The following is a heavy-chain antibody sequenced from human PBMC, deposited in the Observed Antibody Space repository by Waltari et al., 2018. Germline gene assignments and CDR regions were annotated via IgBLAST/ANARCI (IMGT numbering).Heavy chain of an antibody. V-gene: IGHV4-34*01. CDR1: GGSFSGYY. D-gene: IGHD5-12*01. Sequence: QVQLQQWGAGLLKPSETLSLTCAVYGGSFSGYYWLWTRQPPGKGLEWIGEINHSGSTNYNPSLKSRVTISVDTSKNQFSLKLSSVTAADTAVYYCARSAMGLRWFDPWGQGTLVTVSS. CDR3: ARSAMGLRWFDP. J-gene: IGHJ5*02. CDR2: INHSGST.